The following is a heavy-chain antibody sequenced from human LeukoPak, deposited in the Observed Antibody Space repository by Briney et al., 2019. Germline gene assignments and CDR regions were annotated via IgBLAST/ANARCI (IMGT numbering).Heavy chain of an antibody. CDR3: AKGSGSYLDDAFDI. CDR1: GFTLRRFG. J-gene: IGHJ3*02. Sequence: GGAPRLSCAAPGFTLRRFGMHRGRPAPGKGVGWGGVISYDGSNKYYADSVKGRFTISRDNSKNTLYLQMNSLRAEDTAVYYCAKGSGSYLDDAFDIWGQGTMVTVSS. CDR2: ISYDGSNK. D-gene: IGHD1-26*01. V-gene: IGHV3-30*18.